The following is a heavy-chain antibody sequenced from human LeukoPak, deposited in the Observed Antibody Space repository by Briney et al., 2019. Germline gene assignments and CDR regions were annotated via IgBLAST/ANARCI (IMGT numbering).Heavy chain of an antibody. CDR2: IYHSGST. V-gene: IGHV4-30-2*01. Sequence: PSQTLSLTCAVSGGSISSGGYSWSWIRQPLGKGLEWIRYIYHSGSTYYNPSLKSRVTISVDRSKNQFSLKLSSVTAADTAVYYCARHDYGDYVDAFDIWGQGTMVTVSS. J-gene: IGHJ3*02. D-gene: IGHD4-17*01. CDR1: GGSISSGGYS. CDR3: ARHDYGDYVDAFDI.